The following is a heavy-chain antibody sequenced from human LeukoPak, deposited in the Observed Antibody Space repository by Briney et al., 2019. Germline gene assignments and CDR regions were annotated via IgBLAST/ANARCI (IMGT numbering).Heavy chain of an antibody. J-gene: IGHJ4*02. V-gene: IGHV3-66*01. CDR2: IHSGGTT. CDR3: ARGARDYFELDY. Sequence: AGGSLKLSCAASGFTVSSNYMSWVRQAPGKGLEWVSVIHSGGTTYYADSVKDRFTISRDNSKNTLFLQMDSLRVEDTAVYYCARGARDYFELDYWGQGTLVTVAS. D-gene: IGHD3-22*01. CDR1: GFTVSSNY.